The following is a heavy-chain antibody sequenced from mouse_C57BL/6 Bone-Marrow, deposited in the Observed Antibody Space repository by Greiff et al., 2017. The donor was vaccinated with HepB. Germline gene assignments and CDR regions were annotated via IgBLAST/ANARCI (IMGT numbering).Heavy chain of an antibody. CDR1: GYTFTSYW. Sequence: QVQLQQPGAELVKPGASVKLSCKASGYTFTSYWMQWVKQRPGQGLEWIGEIDPSDSYTNYNQKFKGKATLTVDTSSSTAYMQLSSLTSEDSAVYYCARDYYGTNFDYWGQGTTLTVSS. CDR2: IDPSDSYT. V-gene: IGHV1-50*01. J-gene: IGHJ2*01. D-gene: IGHD1-1*01. CDR3: ARDYYGTNFDY.